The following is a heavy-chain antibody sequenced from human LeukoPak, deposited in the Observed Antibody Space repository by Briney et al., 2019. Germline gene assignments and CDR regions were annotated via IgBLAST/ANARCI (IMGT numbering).Heavy chain of an antibody. CDR3: ARDRVGATDYFDY. D-gene: IGHD1-26*01. CDR2: ISYDGSNK. Sequence: GGSLRLSCAASGFTFNSYNMHWVRQAPGKGLEWVAVISYDGSNKYYADSVKGRFTISRDNSKNTLYLQMNSLRAEDTAVYYCARDRVGATDYFDYWGQGTLVTVSS. CDR1: GFTFNSYN. V-gene: IGHV3-30-3*01. J-gene: IGHJ4*02.